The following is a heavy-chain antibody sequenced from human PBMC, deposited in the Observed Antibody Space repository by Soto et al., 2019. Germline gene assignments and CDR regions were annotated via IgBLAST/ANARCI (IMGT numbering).Heavy chain of an antibody. V-gene: IGHV3-23*01. J-gene: IGHJ6*03. CDR2: ISGSGGST. CDR1: GFTFSSYA. D-gene: IGHD6-19*01. Sequence: GGSLRLSCAASGFTFSSYAMSWVRQAPGKGLEWVSAISGSGGSTYYADSVKGRFTISRDNSKNTLYLQMNSLRAEDTAVYYCGKEGLGKGEGPAGMGDYYMDVWGKGTTVTVSS. CDR3: GKEGLGKGEGPAGMGDYYMDV.